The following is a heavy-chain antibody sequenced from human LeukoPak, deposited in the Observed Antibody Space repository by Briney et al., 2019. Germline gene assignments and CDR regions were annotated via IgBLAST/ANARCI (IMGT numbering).Heavy chain of an antibody. D-gene: IGHD3-22*01. V-gene: IGHV3-30*02. Sequence: GGSLRLSCAASGFTFSTFGMHWVRQAPGKGLEWVAFLPYDGINKYYADSVKGRFTISRDNSKNTLYLQMNSLRAEDTAMFYCAKSSGAGYYSTAFDIWGQGTMVTVSS. CDR1: GFTFSTFG. J-gene: IGHJ3*02. CDR3: AKSSGAGYYSTAFDI. CDR2: LPYDGINK.